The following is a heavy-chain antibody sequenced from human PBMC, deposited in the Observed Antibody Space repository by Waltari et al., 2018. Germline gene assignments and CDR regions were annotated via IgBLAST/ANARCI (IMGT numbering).Heavy chain of an antibody. CDR1: GYTFTTYG. CDR3: ARDSMVRGVMALDY. Sequence: QVQLVQSGAEVKKPGASVKVSCKASGYTFTTYGISWVRQAPGQGLEWMGGISGYNGNSNYAQKLQGRVTMTTDTSTSTAYMELRSLRSDDTAVYYCARDSMVRGVMALDYWGQGTLVTVSS. CDR2: ISGYNGNS. D-gene: IGHD3-10*01. J-gene: IGHJ4*02. V-gene: IGHV1-18*01.